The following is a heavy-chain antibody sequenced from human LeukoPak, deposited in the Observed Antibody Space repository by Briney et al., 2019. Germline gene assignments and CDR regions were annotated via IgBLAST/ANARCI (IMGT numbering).Heavy chain of an antibody. CDR2: INPDGSVK. CDR1: GFPFSSNW. Sequence: GGSLRLSCAGSGFPFSSNWMTWVRQAPGKGLEWVANINPDGSVKQYLDSVKGRFTISRDNTKHSVFLQMNSLRAEDTAVYYCARSHSYAFDYWGQGTLVTVSS. CDR3: ARSHSYAFDY. V-gene: IGHV3-7*04. D-gene: IGHD2-21*01. J-gene: IGHJ4*02.